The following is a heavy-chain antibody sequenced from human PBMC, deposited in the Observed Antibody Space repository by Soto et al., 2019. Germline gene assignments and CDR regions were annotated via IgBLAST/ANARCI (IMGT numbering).Heavy chain of an antibody. D-gene: IGHD4-4*01. J-gene: IGHJ6*02. CDR1: GGTFSSYA. Sequence: GASLKVSCKASGGTFSSYAISWVRQAPGQGLEWMGGIIPIFGTANYAQKFQGRVTITADESTSTAYMELSSLRSEDTAVYYCAKAGPPGNSKYYGMDVWGQGTTVTVSS. CDR3: AKAGPPGNSKYYGMDV. V-gene: IGHV1-69*13. CDR2: IIPIFGTA.